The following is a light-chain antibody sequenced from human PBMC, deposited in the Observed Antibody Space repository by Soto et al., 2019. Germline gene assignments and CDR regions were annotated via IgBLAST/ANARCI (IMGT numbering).Light chain of an antibody. CDR1: SSDVGGYNY. V-gene: IGLV2-8*01. CDR3: SSYAGSNNLVV. J-gene: IGLJ2*01. Sequence: QSALTQPPSASGSPGQSVTISCTGTSSDVGGYNYVSWYQQHPGKAPKVMIYEVSKRPSGVPGRFSGSESGNTASLTVSGLQAEDEADYYCSSYAGSNNLVVFGGGTKVTVL. CDR2: EVS.